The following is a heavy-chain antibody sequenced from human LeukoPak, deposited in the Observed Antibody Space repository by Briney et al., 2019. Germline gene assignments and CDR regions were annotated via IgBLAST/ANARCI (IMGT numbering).Heavy chain of an antibody. Sequence: ASETLSLTCTVSGSSISSSSYYWGWIRQPPGKGLEWIGSIYYSGSTYYNPSLKSRVTISVDTSKNQFSLKLSSVTAADTAVYYCARQSRFDRDFDPWGQGTLVTVSS. CDR2: IYYSGST. D-gene: IGHD3-9*01. CDR1: GSSISSSSYY. CDR3: ARQSRFDRDFDP. V-gene: IGHV4-39*01. J-gene: IGHJ5*02.